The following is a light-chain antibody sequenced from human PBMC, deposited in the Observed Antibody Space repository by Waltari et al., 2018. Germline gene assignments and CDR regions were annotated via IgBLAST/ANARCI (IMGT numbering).Light chain of an antibody. Sequence: QSALTQPASLSGSPGQSVTIFCAGTSNDVGGYNSVSWYQEYPGQAPRVIIYDVSDRPSGVSDRFSGSKSGNTASLTISGLQAEDEADYYCSSQSSNDVVLFGGGTKLTVL. CDR3: SSQSSNDVVL. J-gene: IGLJ2*01. CDR1: SNDVGGYNS. CDR2: DVS. V-gene: IGLV2-14*01.